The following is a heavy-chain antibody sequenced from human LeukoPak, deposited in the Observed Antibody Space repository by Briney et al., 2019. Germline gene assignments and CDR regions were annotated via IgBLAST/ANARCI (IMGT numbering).Heavy chain of an antibody. CDR1: GFTFDDYG. CDR2: INWNGGST. D-gene: IGHD5-18*01. CDR3: AKGTIHSVDTAFALDY. V-gene: IGHV3-20*04. Sequence: GGSLRLSCAASGFTFDDYGMSWVRQAPGKGLEWVSGINWNGGSTGYADSVKGRFTISRDNAKNSLYLQMNSLRAEDTALYYCAKGTIHSVDTAFALDYWGQGTLVTVSS. J-gene: IGHJ4*02.